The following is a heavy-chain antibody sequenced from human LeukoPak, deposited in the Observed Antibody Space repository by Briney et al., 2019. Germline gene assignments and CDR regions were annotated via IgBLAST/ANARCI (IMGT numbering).Heavy chain of an antibody. Sequence: GASVKVSCKASGGTFSSYAISWVRQAPGQGLEWMGRIIPILGIANYAQKFQGRVTITADKSTSTAYMELSSLGSEDTAVYYCARRFYYGDTEDYFDYWGQGTLVTVSS. CDR1: GGTFSSYA. D-gene: IGHD4-17*01. V-gene: IGHV1-69*04. CDR3: ARRFYYGDTEDYFDY. CDR2: IIPILGIA. J-gene: IGHJ4*02.